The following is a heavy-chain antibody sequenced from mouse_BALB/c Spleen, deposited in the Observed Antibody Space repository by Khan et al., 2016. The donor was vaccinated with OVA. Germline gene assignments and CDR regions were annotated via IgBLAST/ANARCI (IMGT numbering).Heavy chain of an antibody. CDR3: ARHYDYDGAY. CDR1: EYEFPSHD. CDR2: INSDGGIT. Sequence: EVQLVESGGGLVQPGESLKLSCESNEYEFPSHDMSWVRKTPEKRLELVAAINSDGGITYYTDTLERRFIISRDNTKKTLYLQMSMLRSEDTAFYYCARHYDYDGAYWGQGTLVTVSA. J-gene: IGHJ3*01. V-gene: IGHV5-2*01. D-gene: IGHD2-4*01.